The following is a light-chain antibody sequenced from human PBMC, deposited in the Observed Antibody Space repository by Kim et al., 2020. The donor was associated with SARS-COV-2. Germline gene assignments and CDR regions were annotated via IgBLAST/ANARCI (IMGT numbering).Light chain of an antibody. CDR2: GAS. V-gene: IGKV3-15*01. J-gene: IGKJ1*01. CDR3: QQYNKWPPWT. Sequence: EIVMTQSPATLSVSPGERATLSCRASQSVSSNLAWYQQKPGQAPRLLIHGASTRAIGIPARFSGGGSGTEFTLIISSLQSEDFALYYCQQYNKWPPWTFGQGTKVDIK. CDR1: QSVSSN.